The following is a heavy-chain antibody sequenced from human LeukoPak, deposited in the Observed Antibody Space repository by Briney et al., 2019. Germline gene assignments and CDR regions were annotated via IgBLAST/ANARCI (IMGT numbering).Heavy chain of an antibody. D-gene: IGHD1-1*01. Sequence: SETLSLTCTVSGGSISRYYWSWIRQPAGKGPEWIGRIYTSGSTNYNPSLKSRVTMSVDTSKNQFSLKLSSVTAADTAVYYCARDQLARGSPTLKEEYYFDYWGQGTLVTVSS. V-gene: IGHV4-4*07. CDR3: ARDQLARGSPTLKEEYYFDY. CDR2: IYTSGST. J-gene: IGHJ4*02. CDR1: GGSISRYY.